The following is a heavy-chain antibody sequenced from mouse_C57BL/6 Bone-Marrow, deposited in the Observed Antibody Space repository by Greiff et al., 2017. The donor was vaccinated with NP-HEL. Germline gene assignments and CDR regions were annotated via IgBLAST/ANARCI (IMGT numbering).Heavy chain of an antibody. J-gene: IGHJ2*01. CDR2: IYPGSGNT. CDR1: GYSFTSYY. V-gene: IGHV1-66*01. D-gene: IGHD2-3*01. CDR3: ARVYDGYYRYYFDY. Sequence: QVQLQQSGPELVKPGASVKISCKASGYSFTSYYIHWVKQRPGQGLEWIGWIYPGSGNTKYNEKFKGKATLTADKSSSTAYMELRSLTSEDSAVYFCARVYDGYYRYYFDYWGQGTTLTVSS.